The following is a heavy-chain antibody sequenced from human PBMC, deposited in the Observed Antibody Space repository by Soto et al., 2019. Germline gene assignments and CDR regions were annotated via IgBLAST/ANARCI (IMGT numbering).Heavy chain of an antibody. CDR2: ISSSSYI. Sequence: GGSLRLSCAASGFTFSSYSMNWVRQAPGKGLEWVSSISSSSYIYYADSVKGRFTISRDNAKNSLYLQMNSLRAEDTAVYYCARRVTAMVRGVPYYYGMDVWGQGTAVTVSS. CDR1: GFTFSSYS. V-gene: IGHV3-21*01. J-gene: IGHJ6*02. CDR3: ARRVTAMVRGVPYYYGMDV. D-gene: IGHD3-10*01.